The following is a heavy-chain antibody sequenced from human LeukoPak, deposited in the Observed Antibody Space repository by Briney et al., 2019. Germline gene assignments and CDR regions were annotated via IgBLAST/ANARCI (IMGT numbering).Heavy chain of an antibody. J-gene: IGHJ4*02. D-gene: IGHD6-19*01. CDR2: IYYSGRT. V-gene: IGHV4-59*08. CDR1: GGSISRYY. Sequence: KPSETLSLTCTVSGGSISRYYWSWIRQPPGKGLEWIGYIYYSGRTNYNPSLKSRVTISVDTSKNQFSLKLNSVTAADTAVYYCARLAGQFDYWGQGTLVTVSS. CDR3: ARLAGQFDY.